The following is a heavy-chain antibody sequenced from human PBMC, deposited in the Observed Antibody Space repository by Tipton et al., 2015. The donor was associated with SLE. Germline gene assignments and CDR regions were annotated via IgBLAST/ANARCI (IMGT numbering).Heavy chain of an antibody. CDR2: IYHSGST. CDR1: GGSINGYY. CDR3: ARDLGAGWGGHWYFDL. J-gene: IGHJ2*01. D-gene: IGHD3-16*01. Sequence: TLSLTCTVSGGSINGYYWNWFWQHPGRELEWIGYIYHSGSTNYNPSLKSRVTMSVDTSKNQFSLKLSSVTTADTAVYYCARDLGAGWGGHWYFDLWGRGTLLTVSS. V-gene: IGHV4-59*01.